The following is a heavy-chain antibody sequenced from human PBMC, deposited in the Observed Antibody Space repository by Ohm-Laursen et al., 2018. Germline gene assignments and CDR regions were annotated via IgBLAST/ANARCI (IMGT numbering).Heavy chain of an antibody. CDR3: ARARYGMDV. CDR2: ISSSSSTI. Sequence: SLRLSCAASGFTFSSYGMHRVRQAPGKGLEWVSYISSSSSTIYYADSVKGRFTISRDNAKNSLYLQMNSLRAEDTAVYYCARARYGMDVWGQGTTVTVSS. J-gene: IGHJ6*02. V-gene: IGHV3-48*01. CDR1: GFTFSSYG.